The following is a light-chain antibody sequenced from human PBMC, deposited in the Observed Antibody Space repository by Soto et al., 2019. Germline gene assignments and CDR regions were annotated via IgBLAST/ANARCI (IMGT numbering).Light chain of an antibody. CDR2: GAS. V-gene: IGKV3-15*01. J-gene: IGKJ1*01. CDR3: QQYNNWPRT. Sequence: IVLTQYPGTLSLSPGERATLSCRASQSVSSNLAWYQQKPGQAPRLLIYGASTRATGIPARFSGSGSGTEFTLTISSLQSEDFAVYYCQQYNNWPRTFCQGTKVDI. CDR1: QSVSSN.